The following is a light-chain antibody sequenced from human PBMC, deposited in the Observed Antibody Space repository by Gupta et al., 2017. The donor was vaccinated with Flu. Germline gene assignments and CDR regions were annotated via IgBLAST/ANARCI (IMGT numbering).Light chain of an antibody. CDR2: AAS. Sequence: PSSVSASVGDRVTITCRASQGISSWVAWYQQKPGKAPKLLSDAASSLQSGVPSRCSGSGSGTDCTLTIRSLQPEDFATYYCQQANRVTCGFGPGTKVDIK. V-gene: IGKV1-12*01. CDR3: QQANRVTCG. CDR1: QGISSW. J-gene: IGKJ3*01.